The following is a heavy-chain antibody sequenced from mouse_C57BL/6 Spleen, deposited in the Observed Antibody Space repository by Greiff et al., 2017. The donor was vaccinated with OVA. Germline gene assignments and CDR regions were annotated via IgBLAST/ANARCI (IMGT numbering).Heavy chain of an antibody. J-gene: IGHJ2*01. CDR1: GFNIKDYY. V-gene: IGHV14-2*01. D-gene: IGHD1-1*01. Sequence: EVQVVESGAELVKPGASVKLSCTASGFNIKDYYMHWVKQRTEQGLEWIGRIDPEDGETKYAPKFQGKATITADTSSNTAYLQLSSLTSEDTAVDYCARGDYYGSEYYFDYWGQGTTLTVSS. CDR3: ARGDYYGSEYYFDY. CDR2: IDPEDGET.